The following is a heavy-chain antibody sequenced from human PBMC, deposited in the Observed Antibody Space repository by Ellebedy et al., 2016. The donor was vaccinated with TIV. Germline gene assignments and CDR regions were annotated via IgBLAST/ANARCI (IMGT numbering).Heavy chain of an antibody. CDR1: GFTFNSYA. V-gene: IGHV3-23*01. CDR2: VSDSGGGP. CDR3: AKTGSWNPNFYFDY. Sequence: GESLKISCAASGFTFNSYAMSWVRQAPGKGLEWVSSVSDSGGGPFYADSVRGRFTISRDNSKNTLYLQMSSLRADDTSVYYCAKTGSWNPNFYFDYWGQGTLVTVSS. J-gene: IGHJ4*02. D-gene: IGHD6-13*01.